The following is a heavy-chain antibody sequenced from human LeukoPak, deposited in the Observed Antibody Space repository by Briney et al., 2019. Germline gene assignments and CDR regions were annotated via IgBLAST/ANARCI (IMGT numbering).Heavy chain of an antibody. D-gene: IGHD5-18*01. CDR1: GFTFSSYA. J-gene: IGHJ4*02. CDR3: AKTKYSYGTSKGLFFDY. V-gene: IGHV3-23*01. Sequence: PGGSLGLCCAASGFTFSSYAMRWVRQSPGKGLEWVSAISGSGGSTYYADSVKGRFTISRDNSKNTLYLQMNSLRAEDTAVYYCAKTKYSYGTSKGLFFDYWGQGTLVTVSS. CDR2: ISGSGGST.